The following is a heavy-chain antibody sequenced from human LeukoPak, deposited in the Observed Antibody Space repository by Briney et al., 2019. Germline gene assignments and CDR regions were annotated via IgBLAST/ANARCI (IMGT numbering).Heavy chain of an antibody. J-gene: IGHJ3*02. D-gene: IGHD3-22*01. CDR3: ARELYDSSGYYYFDAFDI. V-gene: IGHV4-4*07. CDR1: GGSISSYY. Sequence: PSETLSLTCTVSGGSISSYYWSWIRQPAGKGLEWIGRIYTSGSTNYNPSLKSRVTMSVDTSKNQFSLKLSSVTAADTAVYYCARELYDSSGYYYFDAFDIWGQGTMVTVSS. CDR2: IYTSGST.